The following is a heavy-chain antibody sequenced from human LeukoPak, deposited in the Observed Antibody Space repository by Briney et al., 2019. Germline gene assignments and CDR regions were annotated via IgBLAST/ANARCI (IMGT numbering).Heavy chain of an antibody. D-gene: IGHD5-24*01. CDR2: IYYSGST. V-gene: IGHV4-30-4*01. J-gene: IGHJ4*02. CDR1: GGSISSGYYY. Sequence: SETLSLTCTASGGSISSGYYYWSWIRQPPGKGLEWIGYIYYSGSTYYNPSLKSRLTISVDTSKNQFFLKLSSVTAADTAIYYCARDRDGYNTIDYWGQGTLVTVSS. CDR3: ARDRDGYNTIDY.